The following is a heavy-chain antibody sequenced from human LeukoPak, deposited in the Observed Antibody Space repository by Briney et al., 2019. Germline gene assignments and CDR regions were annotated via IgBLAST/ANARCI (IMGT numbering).Heavy chain of an antibody. J-gene: IGHJ3*02. Sequence: PSETLSLTCAVSGGSISSSNWWSWVRQPPGKGLEWIGEIYHSGSTNYNPSLKSRVTMSVDTSKNQFSLKLSSVTAADTAVYYCAREGLGIYGAFDIWGQGTMVTVSS. CDR3: AREGLGIYGAFDI. D-gene: IGHD7-27*01. CDR2: IYHSGST. CDR1: GGSISSSNW. V-gene: IGHV4-4*02.